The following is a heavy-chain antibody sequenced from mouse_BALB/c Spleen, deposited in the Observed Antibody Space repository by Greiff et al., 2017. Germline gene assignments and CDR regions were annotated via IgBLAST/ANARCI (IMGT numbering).Heavy chain of an antibody. CDR2: IDPENGDT. D-gene: IGHD1-2*01. Sequence: EVQLQQSGAELVRSGASVKLSCTASGFNIKDYYMHWVKQRPEQGLEWIGWIDPENGDTEYAPKFQGKATMTADTSSNTAYLQLSSLTSEDTAVYYCNHYSYYYAMDYWGQGTSVTVSS. CDR1: GFNIKDYY. J-gene: IGHJ4*01. V-gene: IGHV14-4*02. CDR3: NHYSYYYAMDY.